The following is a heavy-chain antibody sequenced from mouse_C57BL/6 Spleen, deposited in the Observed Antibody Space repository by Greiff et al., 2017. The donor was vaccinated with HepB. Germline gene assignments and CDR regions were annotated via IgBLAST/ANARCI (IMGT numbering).Heavy chain of an antibody. CDR1: GYAFTNYL. CDR3: ARGDWNYAMDY. Sequence: VKLQESGAELVRPGTSVKVSCKASGYAFTNYLIEWVKQRPGQGLEWIGVINPGSGGTNYNEKFKGKATLTADKSSSTAYMQLSSLTSEDSAVYFCARGDWNYAMDYWGQGTSVTVSS. J-gene: IGHJ4*01. D-gene: IGHD4-1*01. V-gene: IGHV1-54*01. CDR2: INPGSGGT.